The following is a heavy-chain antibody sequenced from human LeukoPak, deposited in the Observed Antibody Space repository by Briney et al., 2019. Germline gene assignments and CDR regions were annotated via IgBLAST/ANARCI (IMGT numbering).Heavy chain of an antibody. J-gene: IGHJ4*02. D-gene: IGHD2-2*01. CDR3: ARGYCSSTSCSLPFIL. CDR2: IIPILGIA. V-gene: IGHV1-69*02. Sequence: GASVKVSRKASGGTFSSYTISWVRQAPGQGLEWMGRIIPILGIANYAQKFQGRVTITADKSTSTAYMELSSLRSEDTAVYYCARGYCSSTSCSLPFILWGQGTLVTVSS. CDR1: GGTFSSYT.